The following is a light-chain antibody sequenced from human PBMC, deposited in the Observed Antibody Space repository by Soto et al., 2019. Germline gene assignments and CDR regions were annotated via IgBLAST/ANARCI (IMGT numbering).Light chain of an antibody. J-gene: IGLJ2*01. CDR3: ETWDNNILV. CDR2: LEVSGSY. CDR1: SGHSSYI. V-gene: IGLV4-60*02. Sequence: QLVLTQSSSASASLGSSVKLTCTLSSGHSSYIIAWHQQQPGKAPRYLMKLEVSGSYNEGSGVPDRFSGSSSGADRYLTISNLQFEDEADYYCETWDNNILVFGGGTKVTVL.